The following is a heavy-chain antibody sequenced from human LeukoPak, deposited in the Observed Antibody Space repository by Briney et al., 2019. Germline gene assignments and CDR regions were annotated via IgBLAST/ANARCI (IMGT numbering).Heavy chain of an antibody. Sequence: ASVTVSFKASGGTFSSYAISWVRQAPGQGLEWMGWINPNSGGTNYAQKFQGRVTMTRDTSISTAYMELSRLRSDDTAVYYCARDKGYSYGVNWFDPGGQGTLVTVSS. CDR1: GGTFSSYA. CDR2: INPNSGGT. D-gene: IGHD5-18*01. J-gene: IGHJ5*02. CDR3: ARDKGYSYGVNWFDP. V-gene: IGHV1-2*02.